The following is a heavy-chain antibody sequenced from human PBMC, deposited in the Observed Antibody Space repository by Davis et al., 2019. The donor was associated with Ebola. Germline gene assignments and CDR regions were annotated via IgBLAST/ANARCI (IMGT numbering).Heavy chain of an antibody. CDR3: AREFLTGWFDP. J-gene: IGHJ5*02. CDR2: ISYDGSNK. D-gene: IGHD2-8*02. CDR1: GFTFSSYA. Sequence: PSETLSLTCAASGFTFSSYAMHWVRQAPGKGLEWVAFISYDGSNKYYADSVKGRFTISRDNSKNTLYLQMNSLRAEDTAVYYCAREFLTGWFDPWGQGTLVTVSS. V-gene: IGHV3-30-3*01.